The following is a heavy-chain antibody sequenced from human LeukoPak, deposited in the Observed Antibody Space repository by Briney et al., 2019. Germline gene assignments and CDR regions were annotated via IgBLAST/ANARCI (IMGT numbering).Heavy chain of an antibody. J-gene: IGHJ5*02. Sequence: ASVKVSCKVSGHTLTELFMHWVRQAPGKGLECMGGFYPEDGETIYAQKFQGRVTMTKDTSTHTGYMELSSLRSDATAVYYCKLQRISFLTSFAPWGQGNLVTVSS. V-gene: IGHV1-24*01. CDR1: GHTLTELF. D-gene: IGHD2/OR15-2a*01. CDR2: FYPEDGET. CDR3: KLQRISFLTSFAP.